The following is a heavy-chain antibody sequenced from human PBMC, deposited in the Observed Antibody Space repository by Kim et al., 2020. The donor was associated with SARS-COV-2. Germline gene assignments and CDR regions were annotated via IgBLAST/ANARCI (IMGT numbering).Heavy chain of an antibody. Sequence: GGSLRLSCAASGFTFDDYAMHWVRQAPGKGLEWVSLISGDGGSTYYADSVKGRFTISRDNSKNSLYLQMNSLRTEDTALYYCATEGLWFGELFDYWGQGTLVTVSS. CDR3: ATEGLWFGELFDY. CDR1: GFTFDDYA. J-gene: IGHJ4*02. V-gene: IGHV3-43*02. CDR2: ISGDGGST. D-gene: IGHD3-10*01.